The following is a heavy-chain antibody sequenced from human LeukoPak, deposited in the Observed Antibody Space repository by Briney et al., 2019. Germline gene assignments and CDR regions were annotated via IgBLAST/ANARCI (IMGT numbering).Heavy chain of an antibody. J-gene: IGHJ4*02. V-gene: IGHV1-69*01. CDR3: ARVLTRCIAAAGPCFDY. D-gene: IGHD6-13*01. CDR1: GGTFSSYA. Sequence: SVKVSCKASGGTFSSYAISWVRQAPGQGLEWMGGIIPIFGTANYAQKFQGGVTITADESTSTAYMELSSLRSEDTAVYYCARVLTRCIAAAGPCFDYWGQGTLVTVSS. CDR2: IIPIFGTA.